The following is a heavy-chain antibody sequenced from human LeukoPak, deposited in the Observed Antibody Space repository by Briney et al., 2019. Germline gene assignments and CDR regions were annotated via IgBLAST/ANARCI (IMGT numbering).Heavy chain of an antibody. D-gene: IGHD4-17*01. CDR2: ITTYNNNT. Sequence: GASVKVSCKASGYTFTSYRITWVRQAPGQGLEWVGWITTYNNNTKYAREVQGRVTVTTDISTSTAYMELRSLRSDDTAVYYCARFYRERGDYIDPFDYWGQGTLVTVSS. V-gene: IGHV1-18*01. J-gene: IGHJ4*02. CDR3: ARFYRERGDYIDPFDY. CDR1: GYTFTSYR.